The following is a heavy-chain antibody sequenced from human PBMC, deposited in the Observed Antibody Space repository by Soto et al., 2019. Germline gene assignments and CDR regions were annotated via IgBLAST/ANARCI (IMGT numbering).Heavy chain of an antibody. CDR3: ARSQGSSTSLEIYYYYYYGMDV. J-gene: IGHJ6*02. V-gene: IGHV1-69*01. CDR2: IIPISGTA. Sequence: QVQLVQSGAEVKKSGSSVKVSCKASGGTFSSYAISWVRQAPGQALEWMGGIIPISGTANYAQKFQGRVTITADESTSTAYMELSSLRSEDTAVYYCARSQGSSTSLEIYYYYYYGMDVWGQGTTVTVSS. D-gene: IGHD2-2*01. CDR1: GGTFSSYA.